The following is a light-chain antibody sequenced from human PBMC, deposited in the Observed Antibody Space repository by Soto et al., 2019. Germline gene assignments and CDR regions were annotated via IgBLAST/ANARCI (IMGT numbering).Light chain of an antibody. CDR1: QSVSSY. J-gene: IGKJ1*01. V-gene: IGKV3-11*01. CDR2: EAS. CDR3: QQRSDCPWT. Sequence: EIVLTQSPATLSLSPGERATLSCRASQSVSSYLAWYQQKPGQAPRLLMYEASHRATGIPARFSGGGSGTDFTLTISSLEPEDFAVYYCQQRSDCPWTFGQGTKVEIK.